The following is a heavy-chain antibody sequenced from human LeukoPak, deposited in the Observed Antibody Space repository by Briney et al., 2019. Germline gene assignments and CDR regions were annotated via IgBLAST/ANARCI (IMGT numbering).Heavy chain of an antibody. J-gene: IGHJ4*02. CDR3: ARGEDFERYYLAY. CDR2: IYYTGTT. CDR1: GGSISSYY. Sequence: SETLSLTCTVSGGSISSYYWSWIRQPPGKGLEWIGYIYYTGTTNYNPLFESRATISVDTSKNQFSLKLTSVTAADTAVYFCARGEDFERYYLAYWGQGTLVTVSS. V-gene: IGHV4-59*01. D-gene: IGHD3-9*01.